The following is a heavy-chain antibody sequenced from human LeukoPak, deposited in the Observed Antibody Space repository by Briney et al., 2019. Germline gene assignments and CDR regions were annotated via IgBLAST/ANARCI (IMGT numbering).Heavy chain of an antibody. CDR1: GFTFSSYG. D-gene: IGHD2-2*01. V-gene: IGHV3-33*06. CDR2: IWYDGSKK. Sequence: PGGSLRLSCAASGFTFSSYGMHWVRQAPGKGLEWVAVIWYDGSKKYYADSVKGRFTISRDNSKSTLYLQVNSLRAEDTAVYYCAKDRKDIVVVPAAHWNWFDPWGQGTLVTVSS. J-gene: IGHJ5*02. CDR3: AKDRKDIVVVPAAHWNWFDP.